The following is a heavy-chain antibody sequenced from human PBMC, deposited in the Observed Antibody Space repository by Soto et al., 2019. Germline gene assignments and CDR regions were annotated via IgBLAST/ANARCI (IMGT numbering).Heavy chain of an antibody. CDR1: GFSFSTYP. Sequence: EVQLLESGGGLVQPGGSLRLSGATSGFSFSTYPMSWVRQAPGKGLEWVTAISANGRGTSYADSVKGRFTILRDNSKNTLFLQMNSLRADDTAVYFCVKKRSYDRTNYDHFDYWGQGTLVTVSS. D-gene: IGHD3-22*01. CDR2: ISANGRGT. CDR3: VKKRSYDRTNYDHFDY. J-gene: IGHJ4*02. V-gene: IGHV3-23*01.